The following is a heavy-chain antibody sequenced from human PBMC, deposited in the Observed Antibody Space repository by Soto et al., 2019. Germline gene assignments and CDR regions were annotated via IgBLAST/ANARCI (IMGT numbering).Heavy chain of an antibody. CDR2: INPNSGGT. CDR3: ARDRHSSSWYGDSPNWFDP. CDR1: GYTFTGYY. J-gene: IGHJ5*02. D-gene: IGHD6-13*01. Sequence: ASVKVSCKASGYTFTGYYMHWVRQAPGQGLEWMGWINPNSGGTNYAQKFQGRVTMTRDTSISTAYMELSRLRSDDTAVYYCARDRHSSSWYGDSPNWFDPWGQGTLVTVSS. V-gene: IGHV1-2*02.